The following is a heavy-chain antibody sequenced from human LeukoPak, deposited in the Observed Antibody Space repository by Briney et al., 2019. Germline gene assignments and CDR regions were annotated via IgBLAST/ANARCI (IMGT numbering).Heavy chain of an antibody. D-gene: IGHD1-26*01. CDR1: GHSISSAYY. CDR3: ARDLRGSYLPYFDY. V-gene: IGHV4-38-2*02. Sequence: PSETLSLTCSVSGHSISSAYYWGWIRQPPGKGLEWIGSIYHSGNTYYNPSLKSRVTISVDTSKNQFSLRLSSVTDAATAVYYCARDLRGSYLPYFDYWGQGVPVTVSS. J-gene: IGHJ4*02. CDR2: IYHSGNT.